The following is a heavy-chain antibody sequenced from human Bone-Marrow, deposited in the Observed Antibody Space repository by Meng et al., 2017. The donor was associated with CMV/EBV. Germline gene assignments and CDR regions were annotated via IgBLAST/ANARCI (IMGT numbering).Heavy chain of an antibody. J-gene: IGHJ6*01. CDR2: VQYDGSSE. CDR3: AKDDYGVDV. Sequence: GGSLRLSCAASGFTVSSNYMSWVRQAPGKGLEWVAYVQYDGSSEKYADSVKGRFTISRDSSKNTLYLQMNSLRPEDTAVYFCAKDDYGVDVWGQGNTVT. V-gene: IGHV3-30*02. CDR1: GFTVSSNY.